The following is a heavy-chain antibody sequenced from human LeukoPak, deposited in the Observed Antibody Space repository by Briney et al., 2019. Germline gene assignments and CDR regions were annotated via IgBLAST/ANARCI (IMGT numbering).Heavy chain of an antibody. CDR1: GYTFTGYY. CDR3: ARDRRASSGWQALN. V-gene: IGHV1-2*06. Sequence: ASVKVSCKASGYTFTGYYMHWVRQAPGQGLEWMGRINPNSGGTNYARKFQGRVTMTRDTPISTAYMELSRLRSDDTAVYYCARDRRASSGWQALNWGQGTLVTVSS. CDR2: INPNSGGT. D-gene: IGHD6-19*01. J-gene: IGHJ4*02.